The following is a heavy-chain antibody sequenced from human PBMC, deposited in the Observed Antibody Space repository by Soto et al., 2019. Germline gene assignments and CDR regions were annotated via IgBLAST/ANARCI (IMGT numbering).Heavy chain of an antibody. CDR1: GYTFTSYG. J-gene: IGHJ5*02. V-gene: IGHV1-18*01. CDR3: ARDLGTYYDFWSGYYGTRWFDP. CDR2: ISAYNGNT. Sequence: ASVKVSCKASGYTFTSYGISWVRQAPGQGLEWMGWISAYNGNTNYAQKLQGRVTMTTDTSTSTAYMELRSLRSDDTAVYYCARDLGTYYDFWSGYYGTRWFDPWGQGTLVTAPQ. D-gene: IGHD3-3*01.